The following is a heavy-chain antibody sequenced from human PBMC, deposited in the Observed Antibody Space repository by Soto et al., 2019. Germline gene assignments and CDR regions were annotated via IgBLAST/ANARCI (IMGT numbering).Heavy chain of an antibody. J-gene: IGHJ1*01. D-gene: IGHD3-16*01. CDR1: GFMFEDFA. CDR2: INWNGVNK. CDR3: AKDVDRLGELWGYFQS. Sequence: GGSLRLSCTISGFMFEDFAMHWVRQAPGQGLEWVSGINWNGVNKGYAESVLGRFTISRDNAKKSLYLDMNYLRPEDTALYFCAKDVDRLGELWGYFQSWGQGTMVTVSS. V-gene: IGHV3-9*01.